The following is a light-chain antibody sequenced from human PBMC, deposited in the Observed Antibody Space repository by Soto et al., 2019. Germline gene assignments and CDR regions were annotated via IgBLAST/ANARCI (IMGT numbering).Light chain of an antibody. CDR3: SLKTSSATWV. Sequence: QSALTQPPSVSGSPGQSVTISCTGTSSDVGNYDHVSWYQQPPGTAPKLLIYQVNNRPSGVPDRFSGSKSGNTASLTISGLQAEDEADYYCSLKTSSATWVFGGGTKVTVL. CDR2: QVN. CDR1: SSDVGNYDH. V-gene: IGLV2-18*01. J-gene: IGLJ3*02.